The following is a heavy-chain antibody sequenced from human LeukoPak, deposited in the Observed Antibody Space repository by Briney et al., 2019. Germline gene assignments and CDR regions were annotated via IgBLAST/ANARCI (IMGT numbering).Heavy chain of an antibody. CDR2: IYYSGST. Sequence: PSETLSLTCAVSGGSISSGGYSWSWIRQPPGKGLEWIGYIYYSGSTYYNPSLKSRVTISVDTSKNQFSLKLSSVTAADTAVYYCVRGVIVVRGFDPWGQGTLVTVSS. CDR1: GGSISSGGYS. CDR3: VRGVIVVRGFDP. D-gene: IGHD3-10*01. V-gene: IGHV4-30-4*07. J-gene: IGHJ5*02.